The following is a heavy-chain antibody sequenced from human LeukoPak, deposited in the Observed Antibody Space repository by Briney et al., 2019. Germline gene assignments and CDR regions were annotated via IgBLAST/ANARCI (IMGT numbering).Heavy chain of an antibody. D-gene: IGHD6-13*01. CDR2: INHSGST. Sequence: PGGSLRLSCAASGFTVSSNYMSWVRQAPGKGLEWIGEINHSGSTNYNPSPKSRVTISVDTSKNQFSLKLSSVTAADTAVYYCARVYSRSSPVGYWGQGTLVTVSS. J-gene: IGHJ4*02. CDR3: ARVYSRSSPVGY. CDR1: GFTVSSNY. V-gene: IGHV4-34*01.